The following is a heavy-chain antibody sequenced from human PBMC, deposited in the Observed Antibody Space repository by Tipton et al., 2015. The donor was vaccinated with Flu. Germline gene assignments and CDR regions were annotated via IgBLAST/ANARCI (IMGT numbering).Heavy chain of an antibody. Sequence: TLSLTCTVSGDSVSPYFWSWIRQPPGKGLEWIGSIYYSGSTNYSPSLKSRVTISVDTSKNQFSLKLRSVTAADTAVYYCARQPSYETFGLFLPGWFDPWGQGTLVTVSS. CDR1: GDSVSPYF. J-gene: IGHJ5*02. V-gene: IGHV4-59*08. CDR2: IYYSGST. CDR3: ARQPSYETFGLFLPGWFDP. D-gene: IGHD3/OR15-3a*01.